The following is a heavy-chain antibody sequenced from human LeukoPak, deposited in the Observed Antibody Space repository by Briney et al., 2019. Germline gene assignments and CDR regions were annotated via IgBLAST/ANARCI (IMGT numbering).Heavy chain of an antibody. Sequence: PGGSLRLSCAASRFIFRNYAMSWVRQAPGRGLEWLAIISGPADSKYYADSVKGRFTISRDKPRSTLYLEVNILRAEDTAVYYCAKADATIGGAFDTWGQGTMVIVSS. J-gene: IGHJ3*02. CDR1: RFIFRNYA. CDR2: ISGPADSK. CDR3: AKADATIGGAFDT. D-gene: IGHD3-16*01. V-gene: IGHV3-23*01.